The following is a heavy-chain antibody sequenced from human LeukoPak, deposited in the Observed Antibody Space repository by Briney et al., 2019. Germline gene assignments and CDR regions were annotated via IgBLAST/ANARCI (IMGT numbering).Heavy chain of an antibody. CDR3: ARLLGYCSGGSCFYMDV. V-gene: IGHV5-51*01. J-gene: IGHJ6*03. CDR1: GYSFTSYW. Sequence: RSGESLKISCKGSGYSFTSYWIGWVRQMPGKGLEWMGIIYPGDSDTRYSPSFQGQVTISADKSISTAYLQWSSLKASDTAMYYCARLLGYCSGGSCFYMDVWGKGTTVTISS. D-gene: IGHD2-15*01. CDR2: IYPGDSDT.